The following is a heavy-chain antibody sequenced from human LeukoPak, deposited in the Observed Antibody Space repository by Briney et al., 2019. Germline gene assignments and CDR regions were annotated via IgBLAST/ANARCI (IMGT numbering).Heavy chain of an antibody. CDR2: ISAYNGNT. J-gene: IGHJ3*02. D-gene: IGHD2-2*02. CDR3: ARRDIVVVPAAIVGAFDI. Sequence: ASVKVSCKASGYTFTSYGISWVRQAPGQGLEWMGWISAYNGNTNYAQKLQGRVTMTTDTSTSTAYMELRSLRSDDTAVYYCARRDIVVVPAAIVGAFDIWGQGTMVTVSS. CDR1: GYTFTSYG. V-gene: IGHV1-18*01.